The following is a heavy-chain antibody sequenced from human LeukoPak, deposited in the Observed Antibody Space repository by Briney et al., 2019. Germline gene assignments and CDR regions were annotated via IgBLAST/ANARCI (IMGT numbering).Heavy chain of an antibody. D-gene: IGHD3-10*01. Sequence: HPGGSLRLSCAASGFTFRSFAMSWVRQAPGKGLQWVSAISGSGGSTYYADSVKGRFTISRDNSKNTLYLQMSSLRGDDTAIYYCAKASWEGVTTTYFDYWGQGNLVPVSS. CDR1: GFTFRSFA. CDR3: AKASWEGVTTTYFDY. J-gene: IGHJ4*02. V-gene: IGHV3-23*01. CDR2: ISGSGGST.